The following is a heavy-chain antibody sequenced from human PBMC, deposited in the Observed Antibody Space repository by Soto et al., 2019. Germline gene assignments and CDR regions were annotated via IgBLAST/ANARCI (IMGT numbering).Heavy chain of an antibody. Sequence: SPLKRARKAAVEAKSIDLIGRVRKAKKQGLEWMGGIIPIFGTANYAQKFQGRVTITADESTSTAYMELSSLRSEDTAVYYCARLGVAGNYYYYGMDVWGQGTTVTVSS. V-gene: IGHV1-69*13. CDR3: ARLGVAGNYYYYGMDV. J-gene: IGHJ6*02. CDR2: IIPIFGTA. D-gene: IGHD6-19*01. CDR1: VEAKSIDL.